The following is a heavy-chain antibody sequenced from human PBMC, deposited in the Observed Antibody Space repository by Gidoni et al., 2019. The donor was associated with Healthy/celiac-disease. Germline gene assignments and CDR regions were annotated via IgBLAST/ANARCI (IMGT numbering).Heavy chain of an antibody. CDR3: ARDEELERRGGDWFDP. V-gene: IGHV1-18*01. J-gene: IGHJ5*02. CDR2: ISAYNGNT. D-gene: IGHD1-1*01. CDR1: GYTFTSYG. Sequence: QVQLVQSGAEVQKPGASVKVSCKASGYTFTSYGISWVRQAPGQGLEWMGWISAYNGNTNYAQKLQGRVTMTTDTSTSTAYMELRSLRSDDTAVYYCARDEELERRGGDWFDPWGQGTLVTVSS.